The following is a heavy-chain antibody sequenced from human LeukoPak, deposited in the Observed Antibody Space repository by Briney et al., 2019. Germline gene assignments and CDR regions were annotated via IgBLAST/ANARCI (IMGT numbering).Heavy chain of an antibody. D-gene: IGHD3-22*01. V-gene: IGHV4-31*03. CDR2: IYYSGST. CDR1: GGSISSGGYY. Sequence: TLSLTCTVSGGSISSGGYYWSWIRQHPGKGLEWIGYIYYSGSTYYNPSLKSRVTISVDTSKNQFSLKLSSVTAADTAVYYCARSSHVKWLPNWFDPWGQGTLVTVSS. J-gene: IGHJ5*02. CDR3: ARSSHVKWLPNWFDP.